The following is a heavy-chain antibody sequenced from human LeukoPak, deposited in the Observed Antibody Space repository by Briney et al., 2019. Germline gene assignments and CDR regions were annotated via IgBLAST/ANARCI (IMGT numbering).Heavy chain of an antibody. CDR3: AKRGVVLLFILVGFHKEAYYFDS. CDR2: ISDRGSRT. J-gene: IGHJ4*02. CDR1: GITPNNYG. D-gene: IGHD3-16*01. V-gene: IGHV3-23*01. Sequence: GSLRPSFAVSGITPNNYGMSWVRQAPGKGLEWVAVISDRGSRTNYGECGKGGCTISTAHTRNTLHAQMNSLRAEDTAEYCCAKRGVVLLFILVGFHKEAYYFDSWGQRALVTVSS.